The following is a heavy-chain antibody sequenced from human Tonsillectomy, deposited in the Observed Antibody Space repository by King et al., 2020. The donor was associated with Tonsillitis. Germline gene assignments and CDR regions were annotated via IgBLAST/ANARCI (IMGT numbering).Heavy chain of an antibody. CDR1: GDTVSSNSVA. J-gene: IGHJ4*02. Sequence: VQLQQSGPGVVKPSQTLSLTCAISGDTVSSNSVAWHWLRQSPSRGLEWLGRTYYRSRWYNDYSASVKSRITISADTSKNQFSLHLNSVTPEDTAVYYCAREDLRYSGFGYWAYGGQGTLVSVSA. CDR3: AREDLRYSGFGYWAY. V-gene: IGHV6-1*01. CDR2: TYYRSRWYN. D-gene: IGHD5-12*01.